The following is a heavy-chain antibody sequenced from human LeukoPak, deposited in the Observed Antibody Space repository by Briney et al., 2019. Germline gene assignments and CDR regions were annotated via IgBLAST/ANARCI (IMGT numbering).Heavy chain of an antibody. D-gene: IGHD3-16*02. CDR3: ATGITITFGGVIVTFDY. CDR1: GGSISSSSYY. CDR2: IYYSGST. V-gene: IGHV4-39*07. Sequence: SETLSLTCTVSGGSISSSSYYWGWIRQPPGKGLEWIGSIYYSGSTYYNPSLKSRVTISVDTSKNQFSLKLSSVTAADTAVYYCATGITITFGGVIVTFDYWGQGTLVTVSS. J-gene: IGHJ4*02.